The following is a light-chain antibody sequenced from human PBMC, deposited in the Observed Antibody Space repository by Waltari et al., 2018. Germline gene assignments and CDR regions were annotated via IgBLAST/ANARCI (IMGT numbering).Light chain of an antibody. J-gene: IGKJ4*01. CDR3: QQYNDWPPLT. Sequence: EVLITQSPATLSLSPGERATLSCRASQSVSSFLAWYQQKPGQAPRLLIYGASTRATGIPARFSGSGSGTEFTLTISSLQSEDFAVYYCQQYNDWPPLTFGGGTKVEIK. CDR2: GAS. V-gene: IGKV3-15*01. CDR1: QSVSSF.